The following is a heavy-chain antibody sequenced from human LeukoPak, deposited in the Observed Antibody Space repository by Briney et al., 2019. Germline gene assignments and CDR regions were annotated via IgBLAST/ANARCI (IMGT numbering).Heavy chain of an antibody. Sequence: ETLSLTCTVSGGSISSSSYYWGWIRQPPGKGLEWIGSIYYSGSTYYNPSLKSRVTISVDTSKNQFSLKLSSVTAADTAVYYCAGQLLMNWFDPWGQGTLVTVSS. J-gene: IGHJ5*02. CDR2: IYYSGST. V-gene: IGHV4-39*01. CDR1: GGSISSSSYY. CDR3: AGQLLMNWFDP. D-gene: IGHD2-15*01.